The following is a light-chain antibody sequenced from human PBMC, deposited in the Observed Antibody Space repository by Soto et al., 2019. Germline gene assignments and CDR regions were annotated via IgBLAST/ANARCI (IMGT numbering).Light chain of an antibody. CDR1: QSVSSSY. J-gene: IGKJ2*01. V-gene: IGKV3-20*01. Sequence: EIVLTQSPGTLSLSPGERATLSCRARQSVSSSYLAWYQQKPGQAPRLLIYGASSRATGIPDRFSGSGSGTDFTLTISRLEPEDCAVYYCQQYGSSPPTYTFGQGTKLEIK. CDR2: GAS. CDR3: QQYGSSPPTYT.